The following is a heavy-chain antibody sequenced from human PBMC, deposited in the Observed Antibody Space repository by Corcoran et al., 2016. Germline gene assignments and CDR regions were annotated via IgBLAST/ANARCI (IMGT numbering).Heavy chain of an antibody. CDR2: INSDGSDI. CDR1: GFTFSSYW. J-gene: IGHJ3*02. Sequence: EVQLVESGGGLVPPGGSLSLSCEASGFTFSSYWMHWARQAPGKGLVWVSRINSDGSDIGYADSVRGRFTICRDNAKNTGYLKRYSLRAEDSAVYYWARGHAYWEVPIDIWGQGTQVTVSS. CDR3: ARGHAYWEVPIDI. V-gene: IGHV3-74*01. D-gene: IGHD1-26*01.